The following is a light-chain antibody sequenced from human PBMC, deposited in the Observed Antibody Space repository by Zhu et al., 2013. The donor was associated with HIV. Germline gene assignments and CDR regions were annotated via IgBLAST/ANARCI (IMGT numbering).Light chain of an antibody. V-gene: IGKV3-20*01. CDR3: QQYGSSPGT. Sequence: EIVLTQSPVTLSLSPGDRATLSCRASQSVSSFYFSWYQQKPGQAPRLLIYGTSFRATGIPDRFSGSGSGTDFTLTISRLEPEDYAVYYCQQYGSSPGTFGQGTKVEIK. CDR1: QSVSSFY. CDR2: GTS. J-gene: IGKJ1*01.